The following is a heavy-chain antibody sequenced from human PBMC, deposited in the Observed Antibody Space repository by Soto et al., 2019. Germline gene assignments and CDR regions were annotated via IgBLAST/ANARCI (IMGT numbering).Heavy chain of an antibody. CDR3: VKVSTFYDILTGYYSTNFFDP. J-gene: IGHJ5*02. D-gene: IGHD3-9*01. Sequence: GGSLRLSCSASGFTFSEYSMHWVRQAPGKGLQYVSTISSDGDITYYADSVKGRLTISRDNSKNTLYLQMNSLRPEDTAVYYCVKVSTFYDILTGYYSTNFFDPWGQGTLVTVSS. V-gene: IGHV3-64D*06. CDR2: ISSDGDIT. CDR1: GFTFSEYS.